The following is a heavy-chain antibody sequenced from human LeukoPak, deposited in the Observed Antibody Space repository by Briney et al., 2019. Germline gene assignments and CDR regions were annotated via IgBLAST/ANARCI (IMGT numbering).Heavy chain of an antibody. CDR2: ISSNGGST. CDR3: FGSGSFKRFDP. D-gene: IGHD3-10*01. J-gene: IGHJ5*02. V-gene: IGHV3-64D*06. Sequence: PGGSLRLSCSASEFTFSNYAMHWVRQAPGKGLEYVSGISSNGGSTYYADSVKGRFTISRDNSKNTLYLQMSSLRAEDTAVYYCFGSGSFKRFDPWGQGTLVIVSS. CDR1: EFTFSNYA.